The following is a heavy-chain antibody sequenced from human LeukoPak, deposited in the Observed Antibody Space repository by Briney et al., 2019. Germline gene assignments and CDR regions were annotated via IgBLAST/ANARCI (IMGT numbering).Heavy chain of an antibody. Sequence: SETLSLTCTISGYSISSGSYWGWIRQPPGKGLEWIGSIYYSGSTYYNPSLKSRVTISVDTSKNQFSLKLSSVTAADTAVYYCARDSGEMATTLFDYWGQGTLVTVSS. CDR3: ARDSGEMATTLFDY. D-gene: IGHD5-24*01. V-gene: IGHV4-38-2*02. CDR2: IYYSGST. CDR1: GYSISSGSY. J-gene: IGHJ4*02.